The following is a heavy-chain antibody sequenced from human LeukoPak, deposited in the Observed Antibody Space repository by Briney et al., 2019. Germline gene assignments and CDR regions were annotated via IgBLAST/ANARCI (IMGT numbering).Heavy chain of an antibody. V-gene: IGHV3-7*01. Sequence: PGGSLRLSCAASGFTFSSYWMIWVRQAPGKGLEWVANINQVGSEKYYVDSVKGRFTISRDNAKNSLYLQMNSLRDEDTAMYYCARDYTNDYWGQGTLVTVSS. D-gene: IGHD4-11*01. CDR3: ARDYTNDY. CDR2: INQVGSEK. CDR1: GFTFSSYW. J-gene: IGHJ4*02.